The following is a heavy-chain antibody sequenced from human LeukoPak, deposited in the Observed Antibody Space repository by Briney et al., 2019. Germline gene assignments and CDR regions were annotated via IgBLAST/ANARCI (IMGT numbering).Heavy chain of an antibody. Sequence: ASVKVSCKASGYTSTSYGISRVRQAPGQGLEWMGWISAYNGNTNYAQKLQGRVTMTTDTSTSTAYMELRSLRSDHTAVYYCARQRGYYDILTGYYWDYYYYYMDVGGKGTTVSISS. CDR2: ISAYNGNT. J-gene: IGHJ6*03. D-gene: IGHD3-9*01. V-gene: IGHV1-18*01. CDR1: GYTSTSYG. CDR3: ARQRGYYDILTGYYWDYYYYYMDV.